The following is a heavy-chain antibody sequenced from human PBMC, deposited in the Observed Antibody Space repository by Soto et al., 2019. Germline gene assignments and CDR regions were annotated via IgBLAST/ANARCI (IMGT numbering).Heavy chain of an antibody. CDR3: ARVFDTYYFDS. J-gene: IGHJ4*02. CDR2: IWSDGSNK. Sequence: SRRRPFAPSGFTFKSYAMHWVRQALGKGVEWVALIWSDGSNKYYADSVKGRFTISRDNSKNTLYVQLNNLRAEDTAVYYCARVFDTYYFDSWGQGT. V-gene: IGHV3-33*01. D-gene: IGHD3-9*01. CDR1: GFTFKSYA.